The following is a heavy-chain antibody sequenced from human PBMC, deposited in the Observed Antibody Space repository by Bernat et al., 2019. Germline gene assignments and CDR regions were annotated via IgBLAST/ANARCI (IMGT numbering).Heavy chain of an antibody. Sequence: QVQLVQSGAEVKKPGSSVKVSCKASGGTFSSYAISWVQQAPGQGLEWMGGIIPIFGTANYAQKFQGRVTITADESTSTAYMELSSLRSEDTAVYYCARGLGNMGTYSGYDWGYWGQGTLVTVSS. V-gene: IGHV1-69*01. D-gene: IGHD5-12*01. J-gene: IGHJ4*02. CDR3: ARGLGNMGTYSGYDWGY. CDR2: IIPIFGTA. CDR1: GGTFSSYA.